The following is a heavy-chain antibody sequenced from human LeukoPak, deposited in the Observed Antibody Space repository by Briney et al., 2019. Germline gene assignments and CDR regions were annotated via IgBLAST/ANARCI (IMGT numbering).Heavy chain of an antibody. J-gene: IGHJ5*02. CDR1: GDPISSYY. Sequence: SETLSLPCTVSGDPISSYYWSWIRQPPGKALEWIGYNYYSGSTNYNPSLKSRVTISVDTSKNQFSLKLSSVTAADTAVYYCARHVGRDILTGYYKGEYNWFDPWGQGTLVTVSS. CDR2: NYYSGST. D-gene: IGHD3-9*01. V-gene: IGHV4-59*01. CDR3: ARHVGRDILTGYYKGEYNWFDP.